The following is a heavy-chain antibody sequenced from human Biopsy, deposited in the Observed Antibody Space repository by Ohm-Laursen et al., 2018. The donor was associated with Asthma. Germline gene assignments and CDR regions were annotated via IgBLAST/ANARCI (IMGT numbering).Heavy chain of an antibody. CDR2: ISFDGTNR. D-gene: IGHD1-26*01. J-gene: IGHJ4*02. CDR1: GFSFSNYG. V-gene: IGHV3-30*18. Sequence: SLRLSCSASGFSFSNYGMHWVRQAPGKGLDWVAVISFDGTNRNYTDSVKGRFTISRDNSRNTLHLEMNSLRAEDTAVYFCAKEVFPGWELRRGPDSWGQGTLVAVSS. CDR3: AKEVFPGWELRRGPDS.